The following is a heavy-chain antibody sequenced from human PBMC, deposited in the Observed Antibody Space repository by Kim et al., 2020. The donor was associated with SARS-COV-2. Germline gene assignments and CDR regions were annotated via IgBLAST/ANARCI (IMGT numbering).Heavy chain of an antibody. J-gene: IGHJ6*02. Sequence: SETLSLTCTVSGGSISSYYWSWVRQPPGKGLEWVWYICTSGSTNYNPSLTSRVTISIDTAKNQFSLQLNPVTAADTAVYYCARAILGGVSDLYYYYGMDVWGQGTTVTVSS. CDR1: GGSISSYY. CDR3: ARAILGGVSDLYYYYGMDV. CDR2: ICTSGST. V-gene: IGHV4-4*08. D-gene: IGHD3-9*01.